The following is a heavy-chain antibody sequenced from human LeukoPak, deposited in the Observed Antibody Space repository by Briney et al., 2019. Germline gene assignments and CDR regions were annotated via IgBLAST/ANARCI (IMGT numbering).Heavy chain of an antibody. D-gene: IGHD3-3*02. CDR2: INHSGST. V-gene: IGHV4-34*01. CDR1: GGSFSGYY. J-gene: IGHJ4*02. Sequence: PSETLSLTCAVYGGSFSGYYWSWIRQPPGKGLEWIGEINHSGSTNYNPSLKSRVTISVDTSKSQFSLKLSSVTAADTAVYYCARAFSGSPFDYWGQGTLVTVSS. CDR3: ARAFSGSPFDY.